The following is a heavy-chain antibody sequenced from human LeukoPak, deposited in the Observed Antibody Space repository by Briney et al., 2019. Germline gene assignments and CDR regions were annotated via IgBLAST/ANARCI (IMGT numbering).Heavy chain of an antibody. J-gene: IGHJ4*02. CDR2: IYPGDSYA. CDR1: GYSFTSYW. D-gene: IGHD3-10*01. CDR3: ARIAALVRGVIRYFDY. Sequence: GESLKISCKGSGYSFTSYWIVWVRQMPGEGMEWMGIIYPGDSYARYSPSFQGQVTISADKSISTAYLQWNSLKASDTAMYYCARIAALVRGVIRYFDYWGQGTLVTVSS. V-gene: IGHV5-51*01.